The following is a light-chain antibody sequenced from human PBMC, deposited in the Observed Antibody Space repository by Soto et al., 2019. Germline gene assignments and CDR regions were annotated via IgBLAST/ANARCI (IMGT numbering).Light chain of an antibody. J-gene: IGLJ3*02. CDR2: GNS. Sequence: QSLLTQPASACGAPGQRVTIYCTGSSSNIGAGYDVHWYQQLPGTAPKLLIYGNSNRPSGVPDRFSGSKSGTSASLAINGLQAEDEADYYCQSYDSSLSGSWVFGGGTKVTVL. V-gene: IGLV1-40*01. CDR1: SSNIGAGYD. CDR3: QSYDSSLSGSWV.